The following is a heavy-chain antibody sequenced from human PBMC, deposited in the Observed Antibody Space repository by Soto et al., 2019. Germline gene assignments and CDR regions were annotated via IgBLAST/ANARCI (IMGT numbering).Heavy chain of an antibody. D-gene: IGHD5-18*01. J-gene: IGHJ3*02. V-gene: IGHV3-23*01. CDR2: ISGNGYTT. CDR1: GFTFTTSS. CDR3: AKGVEHSTADAFET. Sequence: EVQVLESGGDLVQPGGSLRLTCAVSGFTFTTSSINWVRQAPGKGLEWVSSISGNGYTTYYADSVTGRFNISTDNSKSTVFLQMNRLRVEDTALYYCAKGVEHSTADAFETWGQGTMVTVSS.